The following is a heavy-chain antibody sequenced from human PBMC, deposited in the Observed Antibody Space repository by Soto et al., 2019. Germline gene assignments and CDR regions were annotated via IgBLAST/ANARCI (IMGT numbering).Heavy chain of an antibody. CDR1: GYIFSRYG. D-gene: IGHD6-13*01. CDR3: AREAAAERNYYGLDD. CDR2: ISGYNGNT. Sequence: QVQLVQSGPEVRKPGASVKVSCKASGYIFSRYGISWVRQAPGQGLEWMAWISGYNGNTKFGERVQGRVNVTTDTTTSTAYMELRSLRSHDTAVYYCAREAAAERNYYGLDDWGQGTMVIVSS. V-gene: IGHV1-18*04. J-gene: IGHJ6*02.